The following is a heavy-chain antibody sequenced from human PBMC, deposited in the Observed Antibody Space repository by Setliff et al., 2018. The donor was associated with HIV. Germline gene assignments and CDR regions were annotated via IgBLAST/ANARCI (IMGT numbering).Heavy chain of an antibody. Sequence: SETLFLTCTVSGVSVRSGDHWSWVRQAPGKGLELIGYFSYTDEPYINYLEYFNPSLKNRLAITLDKPRNQFSLKLTSVTAADTAVYYCGRARSSWYNTSPYYFDSWGQGTLVTVSS. J-gene: IGHJ4*02. D-gene: IGHD1-20*01. V-gene: IGHV4-30-4*08. CDR3: GRARSSWYNTSPYYFDS. CDR1: GVSVRSGDH. CDR2: FSYTDEP.